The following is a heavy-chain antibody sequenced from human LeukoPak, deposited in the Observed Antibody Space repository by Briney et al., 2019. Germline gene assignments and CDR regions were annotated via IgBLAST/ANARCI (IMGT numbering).Heavy chain of an antibody. CDR1: GGSISSGSYY. CDR2: IYTSGST. Sequence: SETLSLTCTVSGGSISSGSYYWSWIRQPAGKGLEWIGRIYTSGSTNYNPSLKSRVTISVDTSKNQFSLKLSSVTAADTAVYYCARDTQHYGKRRFDPWGQGTLVTVSS. J-gene: IGHJ5*02. CDR3: ARDTQHYGKRRFDP. V-gene: IGHV4-61*02. D-gene: IGHD3-10*01.